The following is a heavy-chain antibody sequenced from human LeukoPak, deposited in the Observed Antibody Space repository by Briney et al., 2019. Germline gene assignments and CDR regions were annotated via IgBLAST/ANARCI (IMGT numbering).Heavy chain of an antibody. CDR1: GYTFTSYY. J-gene: IGHJ4*02. V-gene: IGHV1-46*01. CDR2: INPSGGST. CDR3: AGDSMDTAMAKSCYFDY. Sequence: GASVKVSCKASGYTFTSYYMHWVRQAPGQGLEWMGIINPSGGSTSYAQKFQGRVTMTRDTSTSTVYMELSSLRSEDTAVYYCAGDSMDTAMAKSCYFDYWGQGTLVTVSS. D-gene: IGHD5-18*01.